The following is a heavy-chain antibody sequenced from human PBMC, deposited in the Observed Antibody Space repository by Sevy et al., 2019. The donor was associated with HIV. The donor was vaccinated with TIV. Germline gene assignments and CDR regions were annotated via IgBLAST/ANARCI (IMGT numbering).Heavy chain of an antibody. CDR3: ARDGIAAARNTNYYYGMDV. V-gene: IGHV1-69*13. J-gene: IGHJ6*02. D-gene: IGHD6-13*01. CDR2: IIPIFGTA. Sequence: ASVKVSCKASGDTFSSYAISWVRQAPGQGLEWMGGIIPIFGTANYAQKFQGRVTITADESTSTAYMELRSLRSKDRAVYYCARDGIAAARNTNYYYGMDVWGQGTTVTVSS. CDR1: GDTFSSYA.